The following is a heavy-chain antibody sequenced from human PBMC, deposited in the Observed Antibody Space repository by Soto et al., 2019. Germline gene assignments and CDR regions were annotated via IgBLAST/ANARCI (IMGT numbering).Heavy chain of an antibody. J-gene: IGHJ5*01. CDR3: AGYWCSILGALFYS. CDR2: IIPIFGTA. D-gene: IGHD1-26*01. CDR1: GYTFTDYG. V-gene: IGHV1-69*06. Sequence: SVKVSCKASGYTFTDYGITWVRQAPGQGLEWMGGIIPIFGTANYAQKFQGRVTITADKSTSTAYMELSSLRSEDTAVYYFAGYWCSILGALFYSCARGSLVPGS.